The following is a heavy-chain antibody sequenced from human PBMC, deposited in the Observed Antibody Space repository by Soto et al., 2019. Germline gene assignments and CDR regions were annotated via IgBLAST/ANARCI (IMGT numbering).Heavy chain of an antibody. J-gene: IGHJ6*02. Sequence: QVQLQESGPGLVKPSQTLSLTCTVSGGSISSGGYYWSWIRQHPGKGLEWIGYIYYSGSTYHNPSLKSRVTISVDTSKNQFSLKLSSVTAADTAVYYCARDIVATTNYYYYGMDVWGQGTTVTVSS. D-gene: IGHD5-12*01. V-gene: IGHV4-31*03. CDR2: IYYSGST. CDR3: ARDIVATTNYYYYGMDV. CDR1: GGSISSGGYY.